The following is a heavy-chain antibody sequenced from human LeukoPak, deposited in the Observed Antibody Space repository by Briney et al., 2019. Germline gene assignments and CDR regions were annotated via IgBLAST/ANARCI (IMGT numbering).Heavy chain of an antibody. CDR2: ISAYNGNT. J-gene: IGHJ4*02. CDR1: GYTFTSYG. Sequence: ASVKVSCKASGYTFTSYGISWVRQAPGQGLEWMGWISAYNGNTNYAQKLQGRVTMTTDTSTGTAYMELRSLRSDDTAVYYCARWGPYDSSKSFDYWGQGTLVTVSS. CDR3: ARWGPYDSSKSFDY. V-gene: IGHV1-18*01. D-gene: IGHD3-22*01.